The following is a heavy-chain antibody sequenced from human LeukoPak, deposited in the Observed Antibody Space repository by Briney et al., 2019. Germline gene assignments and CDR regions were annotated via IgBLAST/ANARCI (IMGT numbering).Heavy chain of an antibody. V-gene: IGHV4-61*08. CDR2: IFYSWST. D-gene: IGHD4-17*01. Sequence: KPSEPLSLTCTVSGGSISSGVYYWSWIRQHPGKGLEWIGYIFYSWSTNYNPSLKSRVSISVDTSKNQFSLKLSSVTAADTAVYYCARTGSTVTMLYPFDHWGQGTLVTVSS. CDR3: ARTGSTVTMLYPFDH. CDR1: GGSISSGVYY. J-gene: IGHJ4*02.